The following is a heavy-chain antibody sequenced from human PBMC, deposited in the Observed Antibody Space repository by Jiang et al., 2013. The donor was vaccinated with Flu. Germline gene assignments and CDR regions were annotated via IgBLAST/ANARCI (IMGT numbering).Heavy chain of an antibody. CDR1: GGSISTTNYY. D-gene: IGHD3-22*01. CDR2: IYYTGST. CDR3: ARQPIVVSHNADWFDP. Sequence: LVKPSETLSLTCTVSGGSISTTNYYWAWVRQSPGKGLEWIGVIYYTGSTHYNPSLKSRVTLSVDTSKNQFSLILTSVTAADTAVYYCARQPIVVSHNADWFDPWGQGTLVTVSS. J-gene: IGHJ5*02. V-gene: IGHV4-39*01.